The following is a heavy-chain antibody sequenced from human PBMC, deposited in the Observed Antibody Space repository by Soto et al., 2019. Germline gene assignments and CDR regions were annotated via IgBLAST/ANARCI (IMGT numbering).Heavy chain of an antibody. J-gene: IGHJ4*02. D-gene: IGHD3-9*01. CDR1: GYTFTSYA. CDR2: INAGNGNT. CDR3: ARDQQLRYFDWLPYPGDY. V-gene: IGHV1-3*01. Sequence: GASVKVSCKASGYTFTSYAMHWVRQAPGQRLEWMGWINAGNGNTKYSQKFQGRVTITRDTSASTAYMELSSLRSEDTAVYYCARDQQLRYFDWLPYPGDYWGQGTLVTVSS.